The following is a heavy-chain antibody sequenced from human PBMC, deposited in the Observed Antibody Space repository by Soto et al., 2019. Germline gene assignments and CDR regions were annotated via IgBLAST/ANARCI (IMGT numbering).Heavy chain of an antibody. CDR1: GFTFSSYA. Sequence: GGSLRLSCAASGFTFSSYAMSWVRQAPGKGLEWVSAISGSGGSTYYADSVKGRFTISRDNSKNTLYLQMNSLRAEDTAVYYCAKSSRDCSSTSCHNDYWGQGTLVTVSS. D-gene: IGHD2-2*02. V-gene: IGHV3-23*01. J-gene: IGHJ4*02. CDR3: AKSSRDCSSTSCHNDY. CDR2: ISGSGGST.